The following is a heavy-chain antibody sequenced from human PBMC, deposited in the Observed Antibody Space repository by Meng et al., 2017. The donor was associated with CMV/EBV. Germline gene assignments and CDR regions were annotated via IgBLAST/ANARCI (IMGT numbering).Heavy chain of an antibody. V-gene: IGHV4-39*07. CDR1: GDSISSSHCY. CDR2: IFSSGSA. Sequence: SETLSLTCTVSGDSISSSHCYWGWIRQPPGKGLEWIGSIFSSGSAYYKPSLNSRVTISVDTSRNQFSLKLTSVSAADTAVYYCARDRCSAASCYLVHVGTWFDPWGQGTLVTVSS. CDR3: ARDRCSAASCYLVHVGTWFDP. J-gene: IGHJ5*02. D-gene: IGHD3-22*01.